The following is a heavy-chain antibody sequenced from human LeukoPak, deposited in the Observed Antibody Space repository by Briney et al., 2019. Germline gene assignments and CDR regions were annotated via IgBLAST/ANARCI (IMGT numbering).Heavy chain of an antibody. D-gene: IGHD6-19*01. CDR3: ARDSLPMAVTGPFDH. Sequence: GRSLRLSCAASGFNFGSYGMHWVRQAPGKGLEWVTSIWFDGSNIRYADSVKGRVSISRDNSKSALYLQMNSLRAEDTAIYYCARDSLPMAVTGPFDHWGQGALVTVSS. V-gene: IGHV3-33*01. J-gene: IGHJ4*02. CDR1: GFNFGSYG. CDR2: IWFDGSNI.